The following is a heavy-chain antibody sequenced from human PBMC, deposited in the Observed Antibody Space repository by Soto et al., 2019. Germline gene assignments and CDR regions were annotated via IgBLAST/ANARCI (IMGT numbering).Heavy chain of an antibody. J-gene: IGHJ4*02. Sequence: QVQLVQSGAEVKKPGASVKVSCKASGYTFTGYYMHWVRQAPGQGLEWMGWINPNSGGTNYAQKFQGWVTMTRDTSIRTAYMELSRLRSDDTAVYYCARWPGCSGGSCYSGSYYFDYWGQGTLVTVSS. CDR3: ARWPGCSGGSCYSGSYYFDY. D-gene: IGHD2-15*01. CDR2: INPNSGGT. V-gene: IGHV1-2*04. CDR1: GYTFTGYY.